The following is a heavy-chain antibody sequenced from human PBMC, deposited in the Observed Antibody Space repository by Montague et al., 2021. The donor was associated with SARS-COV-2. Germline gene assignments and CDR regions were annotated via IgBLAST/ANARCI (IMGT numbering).Heavy chain of an antibody. CDR3: ARGPHSLRYRYNWFDP. D-gene: IGHD3-16*02. J-gene: IGHJ5*02. CDR2: INHSGST. V-gene: IGHV4-34*01. Sequence: SETRSFTCAVYGGSFSGYYWSWIRQPPGKGLEWIGEINHSGSTNYNPSLKSRVTISVDTSKNQFSLKLSSVTAADTAVYYCARGPHSLRYRYNWFDPWGQGTLVTVSS. CDR1: GGSFSGYY.